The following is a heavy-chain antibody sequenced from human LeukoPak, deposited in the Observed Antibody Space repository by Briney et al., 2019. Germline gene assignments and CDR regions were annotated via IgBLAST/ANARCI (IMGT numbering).Heavy chain of an antibody. D-gene: IGHD3-3*01. Sequence: GGSLRLSCAASGFTFSDYSMNWVRQAPGKGPEWVSHISSSSTTIYYKDSVKGRFTISRDNAKNSLYLQMNSLRAEDTAVYYCARDSYVLRFLEWVHWGQGTLVTVSS. CDR1: GFTFSDYS. V-gene: IGHV3-48*01. CDR3: ARDSYVLRFLEWVH. J-gene: IGHJ4*02. CDR2: ISSSSTTI.